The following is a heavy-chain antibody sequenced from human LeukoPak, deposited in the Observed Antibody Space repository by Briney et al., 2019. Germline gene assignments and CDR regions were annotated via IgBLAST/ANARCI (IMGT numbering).Heavy chain of an antibody. CDR2: ISGSGGST. D-gene: IGHD2-15*01. CDR3: ALDCSGGSCYLGRAFDI. Sequence: GGSLRLSCAASGFTFSSYAMSWVRQAPGKGLEWVSAISGSGGSTHYADSVKGRFTISRDNSKNTLYLQMNSLRAEDTAVYYCALDCSGGSCYLGRAFDIWGQGTMVTVSS. CDR1: GFTFSSYA. V-gene: IGHV3-23*01. J-gene: IGHJ3*02.